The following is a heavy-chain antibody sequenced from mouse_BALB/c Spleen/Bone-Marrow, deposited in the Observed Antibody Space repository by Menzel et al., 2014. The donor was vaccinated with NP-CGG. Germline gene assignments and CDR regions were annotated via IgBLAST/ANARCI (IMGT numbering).Heavy chain of an antibody. V-gene: IGHV1S56*01. J-gene: IGHJ4*01. CDR1: GYTFTSYY. CDR3: ARERRSRAMDY. CDR2: IYPGNVNT. Sequence: QVQLQQPGPELVKPGASVRISCKASGYTFTSYYIHWVKQRPGQGLEWIGWIYPGNVNTKYNEKFKGKATLTADKSSSTAYMQLSSLTSEDSAVYFCARERRSRAMDYWGQGTSVTVSS.